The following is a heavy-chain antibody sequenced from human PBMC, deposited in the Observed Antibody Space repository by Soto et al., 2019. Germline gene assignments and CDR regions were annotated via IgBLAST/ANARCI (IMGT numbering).Heavy chain of an antibody. CDR2: INHSGST. V-gene: IGHV4-34*01. CDR1: GGSFSGYY. D-gene: IGHD2-2*01. CDR3: ARGLPYIVVVPAGWFDP. J-gene: IGHJ5*02. Sequence: QVQLQQWGAGLLKPSETLYLTCAVYGGSFSGYYWSWIRQPPGKGLEWIGEINHSGSTNYNPSLKSRVTISVDTSKNQFSLKLSSVTAADTAVYYCARGLPYIVVVPAGWFDPWGQGTLVTVSS.